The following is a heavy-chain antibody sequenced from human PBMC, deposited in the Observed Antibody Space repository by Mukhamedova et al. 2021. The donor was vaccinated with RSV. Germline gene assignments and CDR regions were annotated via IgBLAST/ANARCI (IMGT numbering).Heavy chain of an antibody. D-gene: IGHD2-8*01. CDR1: SSYG. Sequence: SSYGMHWVRRAPGKGLEWVAVIWYDGSNKYYADSVKGRFTISRDNSKNTLYLQMNSLRAEDTAMYYCAKDSEVSSYYYYGMDVWG. CDR2: IWYDGSNK. V-gene: IGHV3-33*06. CDR3: AKDSEVSSYYYYGMDV. J-gene: IGHJ6*02.